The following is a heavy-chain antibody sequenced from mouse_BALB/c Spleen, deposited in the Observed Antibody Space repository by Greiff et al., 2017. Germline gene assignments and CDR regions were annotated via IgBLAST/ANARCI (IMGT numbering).Heavy chain of an antibody. J-gene: IGHJ4*01. CDR1: GYTFTSYW. D-gene: IGHD1-2*01. CDR3: TRGGTTALYAMDY. V-gene: IGHV1-5*01. CDR2: IYPGNSDT. Sequence: VQLKQSGTVLARPGASVKMSCKASGYTFTSYWMHWVKQRPGQGLEWIGAIYPGNSDTSYNQKFKGKAKLTAVTSTSTAYMELSSLTNEDSAVYYCTRGGTTALYAMDYWGQGTSVTVSS.